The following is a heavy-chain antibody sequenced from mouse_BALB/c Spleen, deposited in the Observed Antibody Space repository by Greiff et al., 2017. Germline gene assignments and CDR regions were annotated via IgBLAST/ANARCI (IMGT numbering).Heavy chain of an antibody. CDR2: INPSSGYT. CDR3: AREALLRSFDY. D-gene: IGHD1-1*01. J-gene: IGHJ2*01. CDR1: GYTFTSYT. Sequence: VQLQQSAAELARPGASVKMSCKASGYTFTSYTMHWVKQRPGQGLEWIGYINPSSGYTEYNQKFKDKTTLTADKSSSTAYMQLSSLTSEDSAVYYCAREALLRSFDYWGQGTTLTVSS. V-gene: IGHV1-4*02.